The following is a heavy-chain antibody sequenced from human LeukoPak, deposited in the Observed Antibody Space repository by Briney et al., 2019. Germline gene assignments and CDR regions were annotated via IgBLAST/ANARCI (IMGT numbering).Heavy chain of an antibody. Sequence: ASVKVSCKASGYIFTDYAIQWVRQAPGQGLEWTGWINAGNGKTKYSQKFQGRVTITRDTSASTAYMELSGLRSDDTAVYYCARARWTSTVTTYYLDFWGQGTLVTVSS. J-gene: IGHJ4*02. D-gene: IGHD4-17*01. CDR3: ARARWTSTVTTYYLDF. V-gene: IGHV1-3*01. CDR1: GYIFTDYA. CDR2: INAGNGKT.